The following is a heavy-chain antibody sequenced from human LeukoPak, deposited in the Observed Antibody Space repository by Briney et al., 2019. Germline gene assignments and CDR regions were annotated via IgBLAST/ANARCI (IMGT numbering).Heavy chain of an antibody. J-gene: IGHJ4*02. V-gene: IGHV3-7*01. Sequence: GGSLRLSCAASGFTFSSLWMTWVRQAPGKGLEWMANINQDGSEKYFVDSVKGRFTISRDNAKNSVFLQMNSLTVEDTAVYYCARDGGVSGYDLLDYWGQGTLVTVSS. D-gene: IGHD5-12*01. CDR2: INQDGSEK. CDR3: ARDGGVSGYDLLDY. CDR1: GFTFSSLW.